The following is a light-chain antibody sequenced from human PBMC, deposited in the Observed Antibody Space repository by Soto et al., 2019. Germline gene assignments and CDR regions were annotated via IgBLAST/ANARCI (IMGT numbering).Light chain of an antibody. V-gene: IGKV3-20*01. CDR1: QNVDSNY. Sequence: EIVLTQSPGTLCLSPVARPTLSCRASQNVDSNYLAWYQQKPGQARRLIIFGAYGRATGITDRFSGSGSGTDFTLTISRLEPEDFAVYYCQQYGSLPWTFGPGTQVDIK. CDR2: GAY. J-gene: IGKJ1*01. CDR3: QQYGSLPWT.